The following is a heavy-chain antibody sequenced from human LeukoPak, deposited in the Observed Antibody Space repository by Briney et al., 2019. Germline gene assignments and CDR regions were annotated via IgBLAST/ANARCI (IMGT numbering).Heavy chain of an antibody. J-gene: IGHJ4*02. Sequence: GGSLRLSCAASGFTFSSYWMHWVRQAPGKGLVWVSRINGDESSTGYADSVKGRFTISRDSAKNTVYLQMNSLRAEDTAVYYCARYSLQQLPPSYFDYWGQGTLVTVSS. CDR2: INGDESST. V-gene: IGHV3-74*01. CDR3: ARYSLQQLPPSYFDY. CDR1: GFTFSSYW. D-gene: IGHD6-13*01.